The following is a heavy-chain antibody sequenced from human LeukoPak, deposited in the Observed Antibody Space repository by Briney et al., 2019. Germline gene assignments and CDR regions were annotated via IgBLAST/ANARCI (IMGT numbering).Heavy chain of an antibody. V-gene: IGHV4-39*01. D-gene: IGHD1-26*01. CDR3: ARGYSGSYGRFDY. J-gene: IGHJ4*02. Sequence: SETLSLTCTVSGGSISSRSYYWGWIRQPPGKGLEWIGSIYYSGNIYYNPSLKSRVTISVDTSKNQFSLRLSSVTAADTTVYYCARGYSGSYGRFDYWGQGTLVTVSS. CDR2: IYYSGNI. CDR1: GGSISSRSYY.